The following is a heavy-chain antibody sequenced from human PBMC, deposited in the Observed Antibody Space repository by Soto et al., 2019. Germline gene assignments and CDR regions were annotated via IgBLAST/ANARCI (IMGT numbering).Heavy chain of an antibody. V-gene: IGHV4-39*01. Sequence: SAPLSLTWPGSGGSSHNSHAFLAWVRPPPGKGLEFIGSVYHNGGAHYNSSLKSRVTISVDTAHNQVSLRMRSLTAADTAVYYCGRVVEGATRHTDPDSWGQGILVTVSS. CDR3: GRVVEGATRHTDPDS. CDR2: VYHNGGA. J-gene: IGHJ5*01. D-gene: IGHD2-21*01. CDR1: GGSSHNSHAF.